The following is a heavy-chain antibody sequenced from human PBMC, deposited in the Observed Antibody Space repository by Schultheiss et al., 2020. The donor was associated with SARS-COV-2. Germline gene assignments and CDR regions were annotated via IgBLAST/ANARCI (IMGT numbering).Heavy chain of an antibody. J-gene: IGHJ4*02. CDR2: IYWDDDK. D-gene: IGHD6-13*01. CDR3: APQLVEGATFY. V-gene: IGHV2-5*02. Sequence: SGPTLVKPTQTLTLTCTFSGFPLSTSGVGVGWIRQPPGKALEWLALIYWDDDKRYSPSLKSRLTITKDTSKNQVCLTMTNMDPVDTATYYCAPQLVEGATFYWGQGTVVNVSS. CDR1: GFPLSTSGVG.